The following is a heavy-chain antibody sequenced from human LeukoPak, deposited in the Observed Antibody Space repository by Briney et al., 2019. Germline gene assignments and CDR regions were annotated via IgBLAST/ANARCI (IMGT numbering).Heavy chain of an antibody. CDR3: ARDQGGYKGEFDY. Sequence: ASVKVSCKASGYTFTGYYMHWVRQAPGQGLEWMGWINPNSGGTNYAQKFQGWVTMTRDTSISTAYMELSRLRSDDTAVYYCARDQGGYKGEFDYWGQGTLVTVSS. CDR2: INPNSGGT. D-gene: IGHD5-24*01. CDR1: GYTFTGYY. V-gene: IGHV1-2*04. J-gene: IGHJ4*02.